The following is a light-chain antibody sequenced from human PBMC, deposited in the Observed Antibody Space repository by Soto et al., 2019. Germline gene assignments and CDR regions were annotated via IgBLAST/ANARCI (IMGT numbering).Light chain of an antibody. CDR2: EVS. J-gene: IGLJ2*01. V-gene: IGLV2-14*01. CDR1: SSDIGGYNY. Sequence: QSALTQPASVSGSPGQSITISCTGSSSDIGGYNYVSWYQQHPGKVPKVMIYEVSNRPSGVSNRFSGFKSGNTAYLTISGLQAEDETDYYCSSYTRSSTVIFGGGTKVTVL. CDR3: SSYTRSSTVI.